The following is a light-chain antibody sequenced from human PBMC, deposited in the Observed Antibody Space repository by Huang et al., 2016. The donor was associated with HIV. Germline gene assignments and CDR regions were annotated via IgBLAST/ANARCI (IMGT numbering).Light chain of an antibody. Sequence: EIVLTQSPATLSLSPGERATLSCRASQSVSSHLARYQNKRGQAPRLLSYEADNRATCSPARFSGSGSGTDFTLTISSLEPEDFAVYYCQQRSNWPPIFTFGPGTKVEIK. CDR3: QQRSNWPPIFT. V-gene: IGKV3-11*01. CDR1: QSVSSH. CDR2: EAD. J-gene: IGKJ3*01.